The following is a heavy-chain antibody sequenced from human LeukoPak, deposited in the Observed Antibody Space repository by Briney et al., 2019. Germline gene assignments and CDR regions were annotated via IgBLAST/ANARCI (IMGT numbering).Heavy chain of an antibody. Sequence: QSGGSLRLSCAASGFTFSSYAMHWVRQAPGKGLEWVAVISYDGSNKYYADSVKGRFTISRDNSKNTLYLQMNSLRAEDTAVYYCARPYGDETDYWGQGTPVTVSS. CDR3: ARPYGDETDY. J-gene: IGHJ4*02. D-gene: IGHD4-17*01. CDR2: ISYDGSNK. V-gene: IGHV3-30-3*01. CDR1: GFTFSSYA.